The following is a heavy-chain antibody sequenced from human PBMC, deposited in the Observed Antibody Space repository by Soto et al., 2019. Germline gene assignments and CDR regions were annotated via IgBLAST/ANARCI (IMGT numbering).Heavy chain of an antibody. CDR1: GGSISSYY. J-gene: IGHJ4*02. Sequence: PSETLSLTCTVSGGSISSYYWSWIRQPPGKGLEWIGYIYYSGSTNYNPSLKSRVTISVDTSKNQFSLKLSSVTAADTAVYYCARHRKIVATIDYWGQGTLVNAPQ. CDR2: IYYSGST. D-gene: IGHD5-12*01. CDR3: ARHRKIVATIDY. V-gene: IGHV4-59*08.